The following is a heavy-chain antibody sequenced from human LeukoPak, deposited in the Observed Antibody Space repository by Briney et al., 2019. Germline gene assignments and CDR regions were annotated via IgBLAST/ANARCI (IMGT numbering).Heavy chain of an antibody. D-gene: IGHD3-10*01. Sequence: SETLSLTCTVSGGSIRSYYWSWIRQPPGKGLEWIGYIYYSRSTNYNSSLKSRVTISINTSKNQFSLKLSSVTAADTAVYYCARTYYGSGSLYYYYYYMDVWGKGTTVTVSS. V-gene: IGHV4-59*01. J-gene: IGHJ6*03. CDR3: ARTYYGSGSLYYYYYYMDV. CDR1: GGSIRSYY. CDR2: IYYSRST.